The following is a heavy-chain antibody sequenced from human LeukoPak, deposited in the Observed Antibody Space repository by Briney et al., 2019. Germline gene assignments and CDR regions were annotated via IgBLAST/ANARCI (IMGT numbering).Heavy chain of an antibody. CDR3: ARGGWPYYYDSSGYFYFDY. V-gene: IGHV1-46*01. CDR2: INPSGGST. Sequence: GASVKVSCKASGYTFTSYYMHWVRQAPGQGLEWMGIINPSGGSTSYAQKFQGRVTMTRDTSTSTVYMELSSLRSEDTAVYYCARGGWPYYYDSSGYFYFDYWGQGTLVTVSS. J-gene: IGHJ4*02. D-gene: IGHD3-22*01. CDR1: GYTFTSYY.